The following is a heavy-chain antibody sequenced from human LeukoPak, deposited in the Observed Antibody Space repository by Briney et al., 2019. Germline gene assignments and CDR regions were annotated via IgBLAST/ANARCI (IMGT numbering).Heavy chain of an antibody. CDR3: ARGSTCSSTSCWTGTY. Sequence: PGGSLRLSCAASGFTFSSYSMNWVRQAPGKGLEWVSSISSSSSYIYYADSVKGRFTISRDNAKNSLYLQMNSLRAEDTAVYYCARGSTCSSTSCWTGTYWGQGTLVTVSS. V-gene: IGHV3-21*01. D-gene: IGHD2-2*01. J-gene: IGHJ4*02. CDR1: GFTFSSYS. CDR2: ISSSSSYI.